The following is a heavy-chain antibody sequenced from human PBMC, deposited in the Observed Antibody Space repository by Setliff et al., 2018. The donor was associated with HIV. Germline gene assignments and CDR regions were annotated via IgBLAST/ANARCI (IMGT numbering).Heavy chain of an antibody. Sequence: PSETLSLTCTVSGDSINNYHWSWIRQPPGEGLEFLGFFHYRGSPIYNPSLKSRVNISVDTSKNQFSLKLSSVTAADTAVYYCARDRGIAALSYYYYYMDVWGKGTTVTVSS. J-gene: IGHJ6*03. CDR3: ARDRGIAALSYYYYYMDV. CDR1: GDSINNYH. V-gene: IGHV4-59*12. D-gene: IGHD6-25*01. CDR2: FHYRGSP.